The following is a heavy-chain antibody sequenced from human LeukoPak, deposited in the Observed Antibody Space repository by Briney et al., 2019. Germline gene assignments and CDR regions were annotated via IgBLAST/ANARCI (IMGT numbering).Heavy chain of an antibody. Sequence: GGSLRLSCAASGLTFRNYAMSWVRQAPGKGLEWVSGISGRGDSTYYADSVKGRFTISRDNAKNSLYLQMNSLRAEDTALYYCAKDMGASEYSSSGAFDIWGQGTMVTVSS. J-gene: IGHJ3*02. CDR3: AKDMGASEYSSSGAFDI. CDR1: GLTFRNYA. D-gene: IGHD6-6*01. V-gene: IGHV3-23*01. CDR2: ISGRGDST.